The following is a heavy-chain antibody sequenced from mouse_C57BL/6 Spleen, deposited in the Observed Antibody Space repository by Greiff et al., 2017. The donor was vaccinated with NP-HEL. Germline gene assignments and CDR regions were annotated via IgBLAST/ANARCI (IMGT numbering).Heavy chain of an antibody. J-gene: IGHJ2*01. CDR3: ARDAIYYGFDY. D-gene: IGHD2-1*01. V-gene: IGHV5-4*01. CDR2: ISDGGSYT. CDR1: GFTFSSYA. Sequence: EVQGVESGGGLVKPGGSLKLSCAASGFTFSSYAMSWVRQTPEKRLEWVATISDGGSYTYYPDNVKGRFTISRDNAKNNLYLQMSHLKSEDTAMYYCARDAIYYGFDYWGQGTTLTVSS.